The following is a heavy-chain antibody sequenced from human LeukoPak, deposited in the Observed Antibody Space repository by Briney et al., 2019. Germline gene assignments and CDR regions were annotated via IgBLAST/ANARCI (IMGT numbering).Heavy chain of an antibody. CDR2: ISYDGSNK. D-gene: IGHD5-12*01. CDR1: GFTFSSYA. Sequence: GRSLRLSCAASGFTFSSYAMHWVRQAPGKGLEWVAVISYDGSNKYYADSVKGRFTISRDKSKNTVYLQMNSLRSEDTAVYYCARDNKVATFSFDYWGQGTLVTVSS. V-gene: IGHV3-30*04. CDR3: ARDNKVATFSFDY. J-gene: IGHJ4*02.